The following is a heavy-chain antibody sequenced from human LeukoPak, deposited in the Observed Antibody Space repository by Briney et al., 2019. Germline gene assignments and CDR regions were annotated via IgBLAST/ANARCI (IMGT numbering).Heavy chain of an antibody. CDR1: GFTFSSYA. D-gene: IGHD1-26*01. V-gene: IGHV3-23*01. CDR2: ISGSGGST. J-gene: IGHJ4*02. Sequence: GGSLRLSCAASGFTFSSYAMSWVRQAPGKGLEWASAISGSGGSTYYADSVKGRFTISRDNSKNTLYLQMNSLRAEDTAVYYCAKDDWELLWIGNYWGQGTLVTVSS. CDR3: AKDDWELLWIGNY.